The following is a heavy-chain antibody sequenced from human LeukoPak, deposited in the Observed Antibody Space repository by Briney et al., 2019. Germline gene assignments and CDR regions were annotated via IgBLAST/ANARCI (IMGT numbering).Heavy chain of an antibody. Sequence: SQTLSLTCAVSGDSVSGNIVAWNWIRQSPSRGLEWRGRTYRGSSYYAPSMKSRISIRPDTSKNQFSLHLNSVTPEDTAVYFCVRGQYSAFDIWGQGTLVIVSS. CDR1: GDSVSGNIVA. D-gene: IGHD2-21*01. V-gene: IGHV6-1*01. J-gene: IGHJ3*02. CDR3: VRGQYSAFDI. CDR2: TYRGSS.